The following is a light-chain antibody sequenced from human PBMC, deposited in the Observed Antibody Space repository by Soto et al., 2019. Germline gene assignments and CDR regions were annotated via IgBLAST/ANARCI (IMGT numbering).Light chain of an antibody. Sequence: EILFTQSPGTLSLSPGERATLSCRASQSVSSNYLAWYQQKPGQAPRLIIYGASSRATGIPDRFSGSGSGTDFTLTIRRLEPEDFAAYYCQQYGSSYPWTFGQGTKVDIK. CDR3: QQYGSSYPWT. V-gene: IGKV3-20*01. J-gene: IGKJ1*01. CDR1: QSVSSNY. CDR2: GAS.